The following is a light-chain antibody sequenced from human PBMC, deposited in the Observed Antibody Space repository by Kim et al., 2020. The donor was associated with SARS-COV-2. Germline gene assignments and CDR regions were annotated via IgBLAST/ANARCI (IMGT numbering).Light chain of an antibody. CDR2: NVR. CDR1: SDDVGSHGF. CDR3: CTFRSGGTYV. V-gene: IGLV2-14*03. Sequence: QSALTQPASVSGSPGQSFTISCTATSDDVGSHGFVSWYQQHPDKVPKHIIYNVRARPSGVPDRFSGSKYGNAASLTISGLQADDEADHYCCTFRSGGTYVFGGGTKVTVL. J-gene: IGLJ1*01.